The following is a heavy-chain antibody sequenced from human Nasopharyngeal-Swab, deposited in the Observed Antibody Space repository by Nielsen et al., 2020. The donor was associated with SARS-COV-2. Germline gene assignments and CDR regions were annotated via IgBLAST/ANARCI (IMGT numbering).Heavy chain of an antibody. J-gene: IGHJ6*02. V-gene: IGHV3-48*04. Sequence: GESLKISCAASGFTFSSYSMNRVRQAPGKGLEWVSYISSSSSTIYYADSVKGRFTISRDNAKNSLYLQMNSLRAEDTAVYYCARIYSNSYYYYYGMDVWGQGTTVTVSS. CDR3: ARIYSNSYYYYYGMDV. D-gene: IGHD4-11*01. CDR2: ISSSSSTI. CDR1: GFTFSSYS.